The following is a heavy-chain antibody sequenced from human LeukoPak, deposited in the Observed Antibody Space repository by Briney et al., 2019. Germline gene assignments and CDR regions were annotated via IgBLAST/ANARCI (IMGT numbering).Heavy chain of an antibody. J-gene: IGHJ6*02. V-gene: IGHV5-51*01. Sequence: GESLKISCKGSEYSFTSYWXGWVRQMPXXXXXXXXXIXXXXXXTRYSPSFQGQVTISADKSISTAYLQWSSLKASDTAMYYCAGSNYCSSTSCYGGYYYYGMDVWGQGTTVTVSS. CDR3: AGSNYCSSTSCYGGYYYYGMDV. D-gene: IGHD2-2*01. CDR1: EYSFTSYW. CDR2: IXXXXXXT.